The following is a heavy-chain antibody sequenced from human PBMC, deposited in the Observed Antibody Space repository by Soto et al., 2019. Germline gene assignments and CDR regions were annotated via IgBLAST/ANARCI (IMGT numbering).Heavy chain of an antibody. CDR3: AREVSWIGGFDY. CDR2: IFDSVTT. D-gene: IGHD2-15*01. Sequence: QVQLEQSGPGLVKPSQTLSLTCKISGGSISSVNHYWSWIRQSPGEGLEWIGYIFDSVTTHYNPSLKGRVTISGDTSQSQFSLTIHSVTVADTAVYYCAREVSWIGGFDYWGQGTLVTVSS. V-gene: IGHV4-31*02. CDR1: GGSISSVNHY. J-gene: IGHJ4*02.